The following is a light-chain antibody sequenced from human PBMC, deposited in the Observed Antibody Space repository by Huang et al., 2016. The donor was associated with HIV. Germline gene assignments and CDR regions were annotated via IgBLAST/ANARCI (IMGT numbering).Light chain of an antibody. Sequence: DVVLTQSPPSLPVALGQPASISCRSTHSLAHSDGNTYLNWFLQRPGQSPRRLIYKVSQRDSGVPDRFFGSGSGTDFTLTISRVEAEDVGFYYCMQGTNWPPVTFGQGTRLEIK. CDR1: HSLAHSDGNTY. CDR3: MQGTNWPPVT. V-gene: IGKV2-30*02. J-gene: IGKJ5*01. CDR2: KVS.